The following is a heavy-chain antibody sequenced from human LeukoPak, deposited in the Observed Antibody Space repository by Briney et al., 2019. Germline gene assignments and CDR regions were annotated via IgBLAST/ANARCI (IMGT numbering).Heavy chain of an antibody. J-gene: IGHJ1*01. CDR3: ATGGGSGPYFQE. D-gene: IGHD3-3*01. Sequence: ASVKVSCKVSGYTLTELSMHWVRHAPGKGLEWMGGFDPEDGERIYAQKFQGRVTMTEDTSTDTAYMELSSLRSEDTAVYYCATGGGSGPYFQEWGQGTLVTVSS. V-gene: IGHV1-24*01. CDR1: GYTLTELS. CDR2: FDPEDGER.